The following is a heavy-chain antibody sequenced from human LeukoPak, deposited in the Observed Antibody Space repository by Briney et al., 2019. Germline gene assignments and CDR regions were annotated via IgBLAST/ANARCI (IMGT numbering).Heavy chain of an antibody. CDR1: GWSFSGYY. D-gene: IGHD6-19*01. J-gene: IGHJ6*02. V-gene: IGHV4-34*01. Sequence: PSETLSLTCAVYGWSFSGYYWSWIRQPPGKGPEWIGEINHSGSTNYNPSLKSRVTISVDTSKNQFSLKLSSVTAADTAVYYCARGLRAVAGHYYGMDVWGHRHTVPVSS. CDR3: ARGLRAVAGHYYGMDV. CDR2: INHSGST.